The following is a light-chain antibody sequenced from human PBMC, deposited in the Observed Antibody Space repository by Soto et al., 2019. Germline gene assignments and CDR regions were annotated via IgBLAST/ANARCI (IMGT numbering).Light chain of an antibody. Sequence: IVLTQSPGTLSLSPGERATLSCRASQSLSGTYLAWFQQKPGQAPRLLIYGASSRATGIPDRFSGSGSGTDFTLTXSRLEPEXFAVYYCQQYGTSPLTFGGGTKVEIK. CDR1: QSLSGTY. CDR3: QQYGTSPLT. V-gene: IGKV3-20*01. J-gene: IGKJ4*01. CDR2: GAS.